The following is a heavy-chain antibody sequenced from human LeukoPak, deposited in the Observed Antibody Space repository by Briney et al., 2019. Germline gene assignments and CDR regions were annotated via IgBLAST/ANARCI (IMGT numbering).Heavy chain of an antibody. CDR3: ARVDPYYYPFDY. V-gene: IGHV4-31*03. J-gene: IGHJ4*02. CDR1: GGSISSGGYY. CDR2: IYYSGST. Sequence: SQTLSLTCTVSGGSISSGGYYWSWIRQHPGKGLEWIGYIYYSGSTYHNPSLKSRVTISVDTSKNQFSLKLSSVTAADTAVYYCARVDPYYYPFDYWGQGTLVTVSS. D-gene: IGHD3-10*01.